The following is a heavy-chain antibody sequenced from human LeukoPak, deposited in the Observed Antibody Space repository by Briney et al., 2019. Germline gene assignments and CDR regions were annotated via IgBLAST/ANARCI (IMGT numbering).Heavy chain of an antibody. V-gene: IGHV3-23*01. J-gene: IGHJ4*02. CDR3: AKNEPYYYDSSGLWSYFDY. CDR2: ISDDGGST. D-gene: IGHD3-22*01. Sequence: PGGSLRLSCAASGFTFSNYAMSWVRQAPGKGLEWDSTISDDGGSTYYADSVKGQFTISRDTSENTLYLQMNSLRAEDTAVYYCAKNEPYYYDSSGLWSYFDYWGQGTLVTVSS. CDR1: GFTFSNYA.